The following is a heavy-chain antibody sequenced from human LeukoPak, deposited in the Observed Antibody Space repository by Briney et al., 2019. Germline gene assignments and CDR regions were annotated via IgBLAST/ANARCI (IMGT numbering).Heavy chain of an antibody. CDR1: GGSISSYY. D-gene: IGHD6-19*01. J-gene: IGHJ3*01. Sequence: SETLSLTCTVAGGSISSYYWNWIRQPPGKGLEWIGYIYYSESTNYNPSLKSRVTISVDTSKNQFSLKLSSVTAADTAVYYCARDRGSGWYPDYAFDVWGQGTMVTVSS. CDR3: ARDRGSGWYPDYAFDV. CDR2: IYYSEST. V-gene: IGHV4-59*01.